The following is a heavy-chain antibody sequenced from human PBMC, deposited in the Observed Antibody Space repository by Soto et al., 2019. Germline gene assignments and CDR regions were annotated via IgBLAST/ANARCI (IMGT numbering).Heavy chain of an antibody. D-gene: IGHD6-6*01. J-gene: IGHJ4*02. V-gene: IGHV4-30-2*01. CDR3: ARGPSCY. Sequence: SVTLPLTCAVSGGSISGGGYPWSWIRQPPGKGLEWIGYIYHSGSTYYTPSLKSRVTMSVDRSKNQFSLKLSSVTAADTAVDYCARGPSCYWGQGTLVTVSP. CDR1: GGSISGGGYP. CDR2: IYHSGST.